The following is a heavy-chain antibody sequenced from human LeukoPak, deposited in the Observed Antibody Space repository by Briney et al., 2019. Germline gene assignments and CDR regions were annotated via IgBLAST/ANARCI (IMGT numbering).Heavy chain of an antibody. Sequence: GGSLRLSCAASGFTFSSYAMSWVRQAPGKGLEWVSAISGSGGSTYYADSVKGRFTISRDNSKNTLYLQMNSLGAEDTAVYYCAKISPDAVVPAAMPLGAFDIWGQGTMVTVSS. V-gene: IGHV3-23*01. J-gene: IGHJ3*02. CDR3: AKISPDAVVPAAMPLGAFDI. CDR1: GFTFSSYA. D-gene: IGHD2-2*01. CDR2: ISGSGGST.